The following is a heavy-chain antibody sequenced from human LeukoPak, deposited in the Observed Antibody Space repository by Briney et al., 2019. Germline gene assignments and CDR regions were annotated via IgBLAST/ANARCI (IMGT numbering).Heavy chain of an antibody. V-gene: IGHV5-51*01. CDR3: ARTPTPSSGIYQRAYAI. J-gene: IGHJ3*02. D-gene: IGHD1-26*01. Sequence: GEPLQISCKGSGYTFNNYWICWVRQMPEKGEEWRGSNYAGDSVPTSIPSFQGHVTISLDNSISTAYLQWSSLRASDTSLYYCARTPTPSSGIYQRAYAIWGQGTMVTVSS. CDR1: GYTFNNYW. CDR2: NYAGDSVP.